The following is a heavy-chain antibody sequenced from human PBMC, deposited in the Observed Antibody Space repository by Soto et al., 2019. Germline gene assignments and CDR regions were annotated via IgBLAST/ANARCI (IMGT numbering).Heavy chain of an antibody. Sequence: PSESLSLTCSVSGGTVTSYYWSWIRLSPGKGLEWIGYMSNSGFTNYNPSLKSRVTISVDTSKNQFSLKLNSVTAADTAVYYFFSLDAAYEFGYQSEYWGLRTLV. D-gene: IGHD3-10*01. CDR2: MSNSGFT. CDR1: GGTVTSYY. J-gene: IGHJ4*01. CDR3: FSLDAAYEFGYQSEY. V-gene: IGHV4-4*08.